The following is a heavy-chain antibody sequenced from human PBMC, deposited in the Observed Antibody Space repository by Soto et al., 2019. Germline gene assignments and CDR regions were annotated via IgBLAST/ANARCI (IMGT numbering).Heavy chain of an antibody. CDR2: ISANDVGT. Sequence: QPWGSLRLSCEASVFTLRNYAMTWIRQAPGKGLEWVSLISANDVGTYYAESVKTRFTISTDQSRNTVYLQMDSLRADDTAIYYCAKAKNDYNWDNRPPFDYWGQGTLVTVSS. V-gene: IGHV3-23*01. J-gene: IGHJ4*02. CDR1: VFTLRNYA. CDR3: AKAKNDYNWDNRPPFDY. D-gene: IGHD1-20*01.